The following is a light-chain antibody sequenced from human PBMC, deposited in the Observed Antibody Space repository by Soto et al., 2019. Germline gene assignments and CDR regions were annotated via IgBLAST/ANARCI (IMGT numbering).Light chain of an antibody. CDR3: KQSYSSPRT. Sequence: DIQMTQSPSSLSASVGDRVTITCRASQNINNYLNWYQQKPGKAPNLLIYAASTLQSGVQSRFSGSGSGTDFTLTIRSLQPEDFATYYCKQSYSSPRTFGQGTKVDIK. CDR2: AAS. V-gene: IGKV1-39*01. J-gene: IGKJ1*01. CDR1: QNINNY.